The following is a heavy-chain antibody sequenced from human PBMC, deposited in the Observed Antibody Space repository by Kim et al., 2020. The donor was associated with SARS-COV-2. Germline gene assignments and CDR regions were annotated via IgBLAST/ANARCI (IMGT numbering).Heavy chain of an antibody. J-gene: IGHJ6*02. Sequence: GGSLRLSCAASGFSFSSYDMHWVRQVTGKGLEWVSAIGTAGDTYYAGSVKGRFTISRESAKNSLYLQMNSLRAGDTAVYYCARDPGWHYNDSGSYYKGGLDVWGQGTTVTVSS. V-gene: IGHV3-13*04. CDR3: ARDPGWHYNDSGSYYKGGLDV. D-gene: IGHD3-10*01. CDR1: GFSFSSYD. CDR2: IGTAGDT.